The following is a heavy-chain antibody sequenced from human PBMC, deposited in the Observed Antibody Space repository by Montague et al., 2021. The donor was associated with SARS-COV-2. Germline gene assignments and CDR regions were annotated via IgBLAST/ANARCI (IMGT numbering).Heavy chain of an antibody. V-gene: IGHV3-30*04. CDR1: GFTFSSYA. D-gene: IGHD1-26*01. Sequence: SLRLSCAASGFTFSSYAMHWVRQAPGKGLEWVAVISYDGSNKYYADSVKGRFTISRDNSKNTLYLQMNSLRAEDTAVYYCARPYSGSYLGWFDPWGQGTLVTVSS. CDR2: ISYDGSNK. J-gene: IGHJ5*02. CDR3: ARPYSGSYLGWFDP.